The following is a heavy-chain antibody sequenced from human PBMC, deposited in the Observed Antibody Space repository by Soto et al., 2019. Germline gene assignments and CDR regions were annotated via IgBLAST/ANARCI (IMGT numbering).Heavy chain of an antibody. J-gene: IGHJ6*02. V-gene: IGHV3-15*01. Sequence: EVQLVESGGGLVKPGGSLRLSCAASGFTFSNAWMSWVRQAPGKGLEWVGRINSKTDGGTTDYAAPVKGRFTISRDDSKSTLYLQMNSLKTEDTAVYYCTTDQYNCNELRDYYYGMDVWGQGTTVTVSS. D-gene: IGHD1-1*01. CDR3: TTDQYNCNELRDYYYGMDV. CDR1: GFTFSNAW. CDR2: INSKTDGGTT.